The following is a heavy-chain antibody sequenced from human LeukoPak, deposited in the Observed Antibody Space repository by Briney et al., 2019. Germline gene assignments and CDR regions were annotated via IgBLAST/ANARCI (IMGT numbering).Heavy chain of an antibody. J-gene: IGHJ6*03. CDR3: AKLPRSYAPANYFYYYMDV. CDR2: VSYDGSYK. Sequence: GGSLRLSCAATGFTFSNFAMHWVRQAPGKGLEWVAVVSYDGSYKYYADSVKGRFAISRDNSKNTLYLQMNSLRAEDTAIYYCAKLPRSYAPANYFYYYMDVWGKGTTVTISS. CDR1: GFTFSNFA. V-gene: IGHV3-30*09. D-gene: IGHD4-23*01.